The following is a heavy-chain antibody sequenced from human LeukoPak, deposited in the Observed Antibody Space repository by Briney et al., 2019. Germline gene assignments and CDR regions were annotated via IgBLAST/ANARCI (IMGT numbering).Heavy chain of an antibody. J-gene: IGHJ3*02. D-gene: IGHD3-22*01. Sequence: PGGSLRLSCAASGFTLCDNYTSWVRQAPGKGLEWVSAISGGGSTYYADSVKGRFIISRDNSKNTVYLQLNSLRAEDTAVYYCARGGDTIGSIRSPFDIWGQGTMVTVSS. CDR2: ISGGGST. V-gene: IGHV3-53*01. CDR3: ARGGDTIGSIRSPFDI. CDR1: GFTLCDNY.